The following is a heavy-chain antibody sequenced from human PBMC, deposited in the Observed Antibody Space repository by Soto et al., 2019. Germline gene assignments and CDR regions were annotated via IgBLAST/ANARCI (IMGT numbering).Heavy chain of an antibody. V-gene: IGHV3-23*01. Sequence: PGGSLRLSCAASGFTFSSYAMSWVRQAPGKGLEWVSAISGSGGSTYYADSVKGRFTISRDNSMNTLYLQMNSLRAEDTAVYYCAKSRSGYSYGYNYWGQGTLVTVSS. D-gene: IGHD5-18*01. J-gene: IGHJ4*02. CDR3: AKSRSGYSYGYNY. CDR1: GFTFSSYA. CDR2: ISGSGGST.